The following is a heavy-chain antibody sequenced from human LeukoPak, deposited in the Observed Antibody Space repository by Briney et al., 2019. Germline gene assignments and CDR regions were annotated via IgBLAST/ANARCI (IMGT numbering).Heavy chain of an antibody. CDR1: GFTFSSYW. CDR3: ARDAAMVDREAFDY. J-gene: IGHJ4*02. Sequence: GGSLRLSCAASGFTFSSYWMSWVRQAPGKGLEWVANIKQDGSEKYYVDSVKGRFTISRDNAKNSPYLQMNSLRAEDTAVYYCARDAAMVDREAFDYWGQGTLVTVSS. V-gene: IGHV3-7*03. D-gene: IGHD5-18*01. CDR2: IKQDGSEK.